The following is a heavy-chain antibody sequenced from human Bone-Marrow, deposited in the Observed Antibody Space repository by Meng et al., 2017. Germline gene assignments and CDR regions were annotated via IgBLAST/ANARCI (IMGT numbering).Heavy chain of an antibody. CDR3: ARGKWELLGIDY. V-gene: IGHV4-59*12. CDR2: IYYSGST. D-gene: IGHD1-26*01. Sequence: GSLRLSCTVSGGSISSYYWSWIRQPPGKGLEWIGYIYYSGSTNYNPSLKSRVTISVDTSKDQFSLKLSSVAAADTAGYYCARGKWELLGIDYWGPGTLVTVSS. CDR1: GGSISSYY. J-gene: IGHJ4*02.